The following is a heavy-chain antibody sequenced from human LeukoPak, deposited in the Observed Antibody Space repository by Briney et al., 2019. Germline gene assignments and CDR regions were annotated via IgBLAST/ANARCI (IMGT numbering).Heavy chain of an antibody. Sequence: GGSLRLSCAASGFIFIDHYMDWVRQAPGKGLEWVARSRNKANSYSTVYAASVQGRFTISRDESKNSLYLQMNSLITEDTAVYFSRSGLHAFSIWGQGTMVTVYS. D-gene: IGHD6-25*01. CDR2: SRNKANSYST. V-gene: IGHV3-72*01. CDR3: RSGLHAFSI. CDR1: GFIFIDHY. J-gene: IGHJ3*02.